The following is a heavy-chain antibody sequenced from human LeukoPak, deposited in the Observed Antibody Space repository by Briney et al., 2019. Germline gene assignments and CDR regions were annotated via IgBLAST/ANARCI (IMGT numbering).Heavy chain of an antibody. CDR1: GFTFSTYW. J-gene: IGHJ4*02. V-gene: IGHV3-23*01. CDR3: ANTRGLCSTTSCTSLGARDY. CDR2: IGGSGNT. Sequence: GGSLRLSCAASGFTFSTYWMHWVRQAPGKGLEWVSLIGGSGNTYYADSLKGRFTISRDNSKNTLFLQMNSLRAEDTALYYCANTRGLCSTTSCTSLGARDYWGQGTLVTVSS. D-gene: IGHD2-2*01.